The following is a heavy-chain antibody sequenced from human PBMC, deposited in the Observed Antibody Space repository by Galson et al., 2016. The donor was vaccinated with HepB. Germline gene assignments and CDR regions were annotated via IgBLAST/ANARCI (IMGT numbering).Heavy chain of an antibody. Sequence: SLRLSCAASGFTFTSSWMHWVRQAPGKGLVWVSRIDPDGSITNYADSVKGRFTISRDNAKNSLYLQMNSLRAEDTAVYYCARGGVLTIPFDYWGQGTLVTVSS. CDR3: ARGGVLTIPFDY. J-gene: IGHJ4*02. CDR2: IDPDGSIT. D-gene: IGHD3-3*01. V-gene: IGHV3-74*01. CDR1: GFTFTSSW.